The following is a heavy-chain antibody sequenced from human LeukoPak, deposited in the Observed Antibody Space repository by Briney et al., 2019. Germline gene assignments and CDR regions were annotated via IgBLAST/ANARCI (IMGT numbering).Heavy chain of an antibody. J-gene: IGHJ4*02. CDR3: AKDGNWARFEN. CDR2: INWNGGST. Sequence: GGSLRLSCAASGFNFHDYGMSWVRQAPGKGLEWVSSINWNGGSTGYADSVKGRFTISRDNSKNTLYLQMNSPRAEDTAAYYCAKDGNWARFENWGQGTLVTVSS. D-gene: IGHD7-27*01. CDR1: GFNFHDYG. V-gene: IGHV3-20*04.